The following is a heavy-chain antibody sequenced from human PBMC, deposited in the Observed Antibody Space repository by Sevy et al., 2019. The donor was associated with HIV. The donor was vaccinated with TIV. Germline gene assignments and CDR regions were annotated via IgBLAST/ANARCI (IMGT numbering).Heavy chain of an antibody. CDR3: ARDLNDNYYDPPSAAFAGFPGWFDP. Sequence: GGSLRLSCAASGFTFSSYSMNWVRQAPGKGLEWVSYISSSSSTIYYADSVKGRFTIARENAKNSLYLQMNSLRDEDTAVYYCARDLNDNYYDPPSAAFAGFPGWFDPWGQGTLVTVSS. CDR1: GFTFSSYS. J-gene: IGHJ5*02. CDR2: ISSSSSTI. V-gene: IGHV3-48*02. D-gene: IGHD3-22*01.